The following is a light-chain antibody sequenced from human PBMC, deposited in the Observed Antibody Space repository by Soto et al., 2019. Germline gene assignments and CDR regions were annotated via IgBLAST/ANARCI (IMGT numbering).Light chain of an antibody. J-gene: IGKJ1*01. Sequence: FLSASIGDRVTITCRASQGISTYLAWYQQKPGKAPKNLIYGASTLQSGVPSRFSGGGSGTEFTLTISSLQPEDFATYYCQELNSYPRTFGQGTKVDIK. CDR1: QGISTY. CDR3: QELNSYPRT. V-gene: IGKV1-9*01. CDR2: GAS.